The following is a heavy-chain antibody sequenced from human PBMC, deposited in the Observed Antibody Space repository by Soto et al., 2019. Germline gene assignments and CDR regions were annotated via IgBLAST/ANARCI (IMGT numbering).Heavy chain of an antibody. CDR3: ARANGDFDY. CDR2: MNLNSGYT. V-gene: IGHV1-8*01. Sequence: QVQLVKSGAEVKKPGASVKVSCKASGYTFTSYDINWVRQATGQGLEWMGWMNLNSGYTGSAQKFQGRVTMTRSSAIRTAYMELSSLTSEDTAVNYCARANGDFDYWCQGTLVTVSS. D-gene: IGHD4-17*01. CDR1: GYTFTSYD. J-gene: IGHJ4*02.